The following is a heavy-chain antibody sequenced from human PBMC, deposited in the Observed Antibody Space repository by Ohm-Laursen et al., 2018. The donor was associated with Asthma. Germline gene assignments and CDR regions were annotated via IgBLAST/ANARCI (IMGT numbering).Heavy chain of an antibody. CDR1: GYSFSLYS. CDR2: ISTASAFI. Sequence: GSLRLSCSASGYSFSLYSIHWIRQAPGKGLQWVASISTASAFIYYADSVRGRFTTSRDNAKNSVYLQMNSLRAEDTALYYCARIGPEWELPGREYSLHHWSEGTLVTVSS. D-gene: IGHD1-26*01. CDR3: ARIGPEWELPGREYSLHH. V-gene: IGHV3-21*01. J-gene: IGHJ1*01.